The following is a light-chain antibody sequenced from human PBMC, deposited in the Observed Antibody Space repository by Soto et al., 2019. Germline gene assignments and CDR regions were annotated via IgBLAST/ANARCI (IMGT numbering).Light chain of an antibody. J-gene: IGKJ3*01. V-gene: IGKV3-11*01. CDR2: DAS. CDR3: QQRNDWPPIT. CDR1: QNVRTY. Sequence: EVVLTQSPATLSLSPGERAILSCRASQNVRTYLAWYQHKPGQAPRLLIYDASNRATGVPARFSGSGSGTDFTLTISSLEPEDFAVYYCQQRNDWPPITFGPGTRVDIK.